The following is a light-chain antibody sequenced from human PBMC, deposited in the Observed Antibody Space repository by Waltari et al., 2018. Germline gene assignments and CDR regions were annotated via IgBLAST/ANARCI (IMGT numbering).Light chain of an antibody. J-gene: IGKJ4*01. CDR2: WAY. CDR3: QQYFKTPLT. V-gene: IGKV4-1*01. Sequence: DIVMTQSPDSLTVSLGERATINCKSSQTILYSPSNKNYLAWYQQKPRQPPKLLIYWAYTRESGVPDRFSGTGSGTDFTLTISRLQAEDVAVYYCQQYFKTPLTFGGGTKVEIK. CDR1: QTILYSPSNKNY.